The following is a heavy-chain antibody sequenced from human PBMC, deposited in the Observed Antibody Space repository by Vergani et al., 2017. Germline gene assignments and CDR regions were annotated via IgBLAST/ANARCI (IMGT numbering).Heavy chain of an antibody. CDR1: GFTFSSYG. CDR3: ATDPGDYGFD. Sequence: QVQLVESGGGVVQPGRSLRLSCAASGFTFSSYGMHWVRQAPGKGLEWVAVISYDGSNKYYADSVKGRFTISRDNSKNTLYLQMNSLRAEDTAVYYCATDPGDYGFDWGQGTLVTVSS. V-gene: IGHV3-30*03. J-gene: IGHJ4*02. D-gene: IGHD4-17*01. CDR2: ISYDGSNK.